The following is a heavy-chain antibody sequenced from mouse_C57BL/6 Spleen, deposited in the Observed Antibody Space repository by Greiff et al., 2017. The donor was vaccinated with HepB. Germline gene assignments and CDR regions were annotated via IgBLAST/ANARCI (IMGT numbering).Heavy chain of an antibody. V-gene: IGHV1-7*01. D-gene: IGHD1-1*01. CDR1: GYTFTSYW. CDR3: ARFDGSSFYYFDY. CDR2: INPSSGYT. J-gene: IGHJ2*01. Sequence: VHLVESGAELAKPGASVKLSCKASGYTFTSYWMHWVKQRPGQGLEWIGYINPSSGYTKYNQKFKDKATLTADKSSSTAYMQLSSLTYEDSAVYYCARFDGSSFYYFDYWGQGTTLTVSS.